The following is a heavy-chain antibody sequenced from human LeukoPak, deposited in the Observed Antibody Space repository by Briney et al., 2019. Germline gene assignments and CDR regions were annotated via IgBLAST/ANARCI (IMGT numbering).Heavy chain of an antibody. CDR2: IYTSGST. D-gene: IGHD3-9*01. V-gene: IGHV4-4*07. CDR3: ARAGYDILTGFSDWFDP. Sequence: PSETLSLTCTVSGGSISSYYWSWIRQPAGKGLEWIGRIYTSGSTNYNPSLKSRVTISVDTSKNQFSLKLSSVTAADTAVYYCARAGYDILTGFSDWFDPWGQGTLVTVSS. CDR1: GGSISSYY. J-gene: IGHJ5*02.